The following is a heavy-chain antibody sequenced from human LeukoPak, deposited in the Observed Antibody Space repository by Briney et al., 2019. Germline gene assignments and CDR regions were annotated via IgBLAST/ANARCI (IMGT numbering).Heavy chain of an antibody. CDR1: GFTLSSYA. J-gene: IGHJ3*02. CDR2: ISGSGGST. D-gene: IGHD3-22*01. Sequence: GGSLRLSCAASGFTLSSYAMSWVRQAPGKGLEWVSAISGSGGSTYNAYSVKGRFTISRDDSKKTLYLQMNSLRAEDTAVYYCAKEGITMIVVVISTGAFDIWGQGTMVTVSS. V-gene: IGHV3-23*01. CDR3: AKEGITMIVVVISTGAFDI.